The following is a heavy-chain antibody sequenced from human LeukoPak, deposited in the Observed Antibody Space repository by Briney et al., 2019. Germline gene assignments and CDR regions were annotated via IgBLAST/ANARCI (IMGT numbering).Heavy chain of an antibody. CDR1: GFTFSSYG. Sequence: GGSLRLSCAASGFTFSSYGMHWVRQAPGKGLEWVAVISYDGSNKYYADSVKGRFTISRDNSKNTLYLQMNSLRAEDTAVYHCAKQGCSGGSCYSPTWGQGTLVTVSS. V-gene: IGHV3-30*18. CDR2: ISYDGSNK. D-gene: IGHD2-15*01. CDR3: AKQGCSGGSCYSPT. J-gene: IGHJ4*02.